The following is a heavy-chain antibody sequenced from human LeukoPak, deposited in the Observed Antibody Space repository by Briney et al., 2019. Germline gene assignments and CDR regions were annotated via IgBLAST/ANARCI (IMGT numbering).Heavy chain of an antibody. J-gene: IGHJ4*02. CDR3: ASGPSLGTTHPYFDY. CDR1: GYTFTDYY. D-gene: IGHD1-7*01. V-gene: IGHV1-2*02. CDR2: INPNSGGT. Sequence: ASVKVSCKVSGYTFTDYYMHWVRRAPGQGLEWMGWINPNSGGTNYAQKFQGRVSMTRDTSISTAYMELSRLKSDDTAVYYCASGPSLGTTHPYFDYWGQGTLLTVSS.